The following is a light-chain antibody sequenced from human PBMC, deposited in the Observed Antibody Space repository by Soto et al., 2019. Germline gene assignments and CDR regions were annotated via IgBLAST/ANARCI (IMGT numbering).Light chain of an antibody. CDR1: QSVNSNF. CDR2: GSS. Sequence: EIVLTQSPGTLSLSPGERATLSCRTSQSVNSNFLAWYQQKPGQAPRLLVYGSSTRAAGVPDRFSGSGSGTDFTLTIRRLEPEDFAVYYCQQYGHSPLLYTFGQGTKLGVK. V-gene: IGKV3-20*01. J-gene: IGKJ2*01. CDR3: QQYGHSPLLYT.